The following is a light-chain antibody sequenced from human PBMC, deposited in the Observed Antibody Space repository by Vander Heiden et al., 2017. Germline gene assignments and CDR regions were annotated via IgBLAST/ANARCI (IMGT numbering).Light chain of an antibody. J-gene: IGLJ1*01. Sequence: QSALTQPPSASGSPGPSVTISCAGTSSDGGGYNYVYWYQQPPGKTHRLMIHEVSSRPAAVPARFSGSKSANTASLTVSGLQADDAADYYCYSYAGNNFYVFGTGTKVTVL. CDR1: SSDGGGYNY. CDR3: YSYAGNNFYV. V-gene: IGLV2-8*01. CDR2: EVS.